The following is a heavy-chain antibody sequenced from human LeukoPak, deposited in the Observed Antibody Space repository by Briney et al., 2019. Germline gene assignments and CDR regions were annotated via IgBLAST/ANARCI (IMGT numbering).Heavy chain of an antibody. V-gene: IGHV1-69*13. CDR2: IIPIFGTA. CDR1: GGTFSSYA. CDR3: ATPRGTYYYDRSDAFDI. J-gene: IGHJ3*02. D-gene: IGHD3-22*01. Sequence: SVKVSCKASGGTFSSYAISWVRQAPGQGLEWMGGIIPIFGTANYAQKFQGRVTITADESTSTAYMELSSLRSEETAVYYCATPRGTYYYDRSDAFDIWGQGTLVIVSS.